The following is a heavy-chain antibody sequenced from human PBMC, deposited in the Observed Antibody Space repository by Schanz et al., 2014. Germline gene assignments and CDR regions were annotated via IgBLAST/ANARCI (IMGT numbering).Heavy chain of an antibody. V-gene: IGHV3-23*04. J-gene: IGHJ4*02. CDR3: AKQIHYDILTVTRN. Sequence: DLVESGGGLIQRGESLRLSCSASGFSFSSYSMNWVRQAPGKGLEWVSALSGSGGSTYYADSVKGRFTISRDNSKNTLYLQMNSLRAEDTAVYYCAKQIHYDILTVTRNWGQGTLVTVSS. CDR1: GFSFSSYS. CDR2: LSGSGGST. D-gene: IGHD3-9*01.